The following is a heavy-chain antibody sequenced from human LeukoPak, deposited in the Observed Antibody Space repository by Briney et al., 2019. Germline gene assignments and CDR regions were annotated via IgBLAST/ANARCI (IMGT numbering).Heavy chain of an antibody. CDR3: TTKTYCTNGVCLDY. D-gene: IGHD2-8*01. Sequence: GGSLRLSCAASGLTFSNAWMSWVRQAPGKGLEWVGRIKSKTDGGTTDYAAPVKGRFTISRDDSKNTLYLQMNSLKTEDTAVYYCTTKTYCTNGVCLDYWGQGTLVTLSS. CDR1: GLTFSNAW. CDR2: IKSKTDGGTT. J-gene: IGHJ4*02. V-gene: IGHV3-15*01.